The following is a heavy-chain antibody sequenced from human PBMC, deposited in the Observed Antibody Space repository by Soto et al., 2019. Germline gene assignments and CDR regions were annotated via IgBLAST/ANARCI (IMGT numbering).Heavy chain of an antibody. CDR1: GFTFSSYA. CDR3: TPDALGDGTDA. J-gene: IGHJ6*02. V-gene: IGHV3-23*01. D-gene: IGHD3-10*01. Sequence: GGSLRLSCAASGFTFSSYAMSWVRQAPGKGLEWVSAISGSGGSTYYAASVKGRFTISRDNSKNTLYLQMNSLRAEDTAVYYCTPDALGDGTDAWGQATTVNVSS. CDR2: ISGSGGST.